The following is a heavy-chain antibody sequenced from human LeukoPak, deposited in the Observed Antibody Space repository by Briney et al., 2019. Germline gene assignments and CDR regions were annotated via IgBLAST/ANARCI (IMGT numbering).Heavy chain of an antibody. D-gene: IGHD3-22*01. Sequence: SETLSLTCAVYGGSFSGYYWSWIRQPPGKGLEWIGEINHSGSTNYNPSLKSRVTISVDTSKNQFSLKLSSVTAADTAVYYCARTDYYDSSGYYFDYWGQGILVTVSS. CDR1: GGSFSGYY. CDR3: ARTDYYDSSGYYFDY. CDR2: INHSGST. J-gene: IGHJ4*02. V-gene: IGHV4-34*01.